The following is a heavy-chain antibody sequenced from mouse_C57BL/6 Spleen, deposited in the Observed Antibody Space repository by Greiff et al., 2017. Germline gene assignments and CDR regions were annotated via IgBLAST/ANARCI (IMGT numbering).Heavy chain of an antibody. V-gene: IGHV5-4*01. CDR3: ATYGSSWGY. D-gene: IGHD1-1*01. J-gene: IGHJ2*01. CDR1: GFTFSSYA. Sequence: EVHLVESGGGLVKPGGSLKLSCAASGFTFSSYAMSWVRQTPEKRLEWVATISDGGSYTYYPDNVKGRFTISRDNAKNNLYLQMSHLKSEDTAMYYCATYGSSWGYWGQGTTLTVSS. CDR2: ISDGGSYT.